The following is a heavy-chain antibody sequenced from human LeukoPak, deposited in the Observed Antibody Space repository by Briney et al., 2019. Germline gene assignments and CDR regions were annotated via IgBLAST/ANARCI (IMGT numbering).Heavy chain of an antibody. V-gene: IGHV3-48*01. CDR2: ISSTSNTT. Sequence: GGSLRLSCAASGFTFSSYGMHWVRQAPGRGLQWLSYISSTSNTTYYADSLKGRFTISRDNAKNSLYLRIDSLSVEDTAVYYCARMGIAAAGVDYWGQGTLVTVSS. CDR1: GFTFSSYG. CDR3: ARMGIAAAGVDY. D-gene: IGHD6-13*01. J-gene: IGHJ4*02.